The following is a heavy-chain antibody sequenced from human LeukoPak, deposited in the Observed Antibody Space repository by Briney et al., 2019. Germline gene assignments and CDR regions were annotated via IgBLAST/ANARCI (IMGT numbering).Heavy chain of an antibody. J-gene: IGHJ4*02. CDR1: GGSISTYY. CDR3: ARVPYYYDSSGYYYAYFDY. Sequence: SETLSLTCTVSGGSISTYYWNWIRQPPGKGLEWIGYIYYSGRTNYNPSLKSRVTISVDTSKNQFSLKLSSVTAADTAVYYCARVPYYYDSSGYYYAYFDYWGQGALVTVSS. D-gene: IGHD3-22*01. V-gene: IGHV4-59*01. CDR2: IYYSGRT.